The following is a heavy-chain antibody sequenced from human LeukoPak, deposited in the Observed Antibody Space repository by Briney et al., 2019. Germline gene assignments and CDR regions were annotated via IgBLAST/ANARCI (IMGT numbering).Heavy chain of an antibody. Sequence: PGGSLRLSCAASGFTFTTYWMSWVRQAPGEGLEWVASIKKDGSETCYVDSVRGRSTISRDDAKRSLYVQMNSLSADDTSVYYCARSTNLGVVVPDGFDVWGQGTMVTVSS. CDR1: GFTFTTYW. CDR2: IKKDGSET. CDR3: ARSTNLGVVVPDGFDV. D-gene: IGHD3-3*01. J-gene: IGHJ3*01. V-gene: IGHV3-7*01.